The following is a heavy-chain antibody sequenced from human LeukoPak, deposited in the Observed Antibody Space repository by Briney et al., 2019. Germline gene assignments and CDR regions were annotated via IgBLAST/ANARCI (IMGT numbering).Heavy chain of an antibody. CDR3: VRHFPPPSHDALDI. Sequence: GESLKISCKGSGYNFGGYWIAWVRQMPGKGLEWMGIIYPADSDTRYSPSLQGQVTISADKSISTAYLQWSSLKASDTAMYYCVRHFPPPSHDALDIWGQGTMVTVSS. V-gene: IGHV5-51*01. CDR2: IYPADSDT. CDR1: GYNFGGYW. J-gene: IGHJ3*02.